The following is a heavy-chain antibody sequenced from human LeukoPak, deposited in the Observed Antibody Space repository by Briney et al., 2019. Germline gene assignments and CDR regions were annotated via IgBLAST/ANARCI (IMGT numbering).Heavy chain of an antibody. Sequence: ASVKVSCKVSGYTLTELSTHWVRQAPGEGLEWMGGFDPEDGETIYAQKFQGRDTMTEDTSTDTAYMELSSLRSEDTAVYYCATRVPAAHESNYFDYWGQGTLVTVSS. CDR1: GYTLTELS. D-gene: IGHD2-2*01. CDR3: ATRVPAAHESNYFDY. V-gene: IGHV1-24*01. CDR2: FDPEDGET. J-gene: IGHJ4*02.